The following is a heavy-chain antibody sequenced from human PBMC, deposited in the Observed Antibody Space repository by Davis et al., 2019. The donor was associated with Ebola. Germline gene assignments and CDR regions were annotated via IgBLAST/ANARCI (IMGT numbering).Heavy chain of an antibody. V-gene: IGHV3-23*01. D-gene: IGHD3-10*01. CDR2: ISGSGGST. CDR1: GFTFSSYA. CDR3: ARGGPMVRGVITGLGY. Sequence: GESLKISCAASGFTFSSYAMSWVRQAPGKGLEWVSTISGSGGSTYYADSVKGRFTISRDNSKNTLSLQMNSLRAEDTAVYYCARGGPMVRGVITGLGYWGQGTLVTVSS. J-gene: IGHJ4*02.